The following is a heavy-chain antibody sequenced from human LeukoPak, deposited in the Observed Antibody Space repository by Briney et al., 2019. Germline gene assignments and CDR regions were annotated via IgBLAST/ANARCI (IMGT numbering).Heavy chain of an antibody. V-gene: IGHV3-9*01. Sequence: GGSLRLSCAASGFTFDDYAMHWVRQAPGKGLEWVSGISWNSGSIGYADSVKGRFTISRDNAKNSLYLQMNSLRAEDTAVYYCAKGFSTVTPLDYWGQGTLVTVSS. CDR3: AKGFSTVTPLDY. CDR2: ISWNSGSI. D-gene: IGHD4-17*01. J-gene: IGHJ4*02. CDR1: GFTFDDYA.